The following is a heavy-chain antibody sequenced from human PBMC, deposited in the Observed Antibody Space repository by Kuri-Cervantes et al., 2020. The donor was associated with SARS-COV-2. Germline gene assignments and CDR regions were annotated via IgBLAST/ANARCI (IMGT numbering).Heavy chain of an antibody. D-gene: IGHD2-21*02. CDR2: IYSGGSST. CDR1: GFTFSTAW. J-gene: IGHJ4*02. CDR3: AKDNEAYCGGDCYLSDY. Sequence: GESLKISCAASGFTFSTAWMTWVRQAPGRGLEWVSVIYSGGSSTYYADSVKGRFTISRDNSKNTLYLQMNSLRAEDTAVYYCAKDNEAYCGGDCYLSDYWGQGTLVTGSS. V-gene: IGHV3-NL1*01.